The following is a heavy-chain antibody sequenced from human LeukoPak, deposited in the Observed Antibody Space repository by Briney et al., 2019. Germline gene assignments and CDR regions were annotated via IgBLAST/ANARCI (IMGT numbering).Heavy chain of an antibody. J-gene: IGHJ4*02. CDR1: GYTLTELS. CDR2: FDPEDGET. D-gene: IGHD3-22*01. CDR3: ATPFDSSGVFDY. Sequence: ASVKVSCKVSGYTLTELSMHWVRQAPGKGLEWMGGFDPEDGETIYAQKFQGRVTMTEDTSTDTAYMELSSLRSEDTAVYYCATPFDSSGVFDYWGQGTLVTVSS. V-gene: IGHV1-24*01.